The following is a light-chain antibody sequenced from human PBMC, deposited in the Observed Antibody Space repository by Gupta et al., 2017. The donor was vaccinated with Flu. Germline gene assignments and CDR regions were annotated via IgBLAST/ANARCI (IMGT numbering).Light chain of an antibody. CDR1: QSISTN. CDR3: QQTYRSPWT. J-gene: IGKJ1*01. Sequence: PSSLSASVGDSVTSSCRASQSISTNLCWYQQKPGKAPKLLISTSSNLQSGVPSRFSGSGSGADFTLSIRSLQPEDLATYYCQQTYRSPWTFGQGTKVEL. CDR2: TSS. V-gene: IGKV1-39*01.